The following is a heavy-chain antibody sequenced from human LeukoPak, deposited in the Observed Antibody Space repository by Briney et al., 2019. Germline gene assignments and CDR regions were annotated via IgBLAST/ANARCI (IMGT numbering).Heavy chain of an antibody. Sequence: ASVKVSCKASGYTLTSYYMHWVHQAPGQGLEWMEWINPNTGDTSFAQKFQGRVTLTRDTSISTAYMELSRLKSDDTAVYYCARLFNYYDNSGYYQYYFDYWGQGTLVTVSS. J-gene: IGHJ4*02. CDR2: INPNTGDT. CDR3: ARLFNYYDNSGYYQYYFDY. D-gene: IGHD3-22*01. V-gene: IGHV1-2*02. CDR1: GYTLTSYY.